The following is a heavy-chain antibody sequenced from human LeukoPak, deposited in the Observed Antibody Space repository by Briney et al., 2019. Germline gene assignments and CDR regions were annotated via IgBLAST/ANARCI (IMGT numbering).Heavy chain of an antibody. D-gene: IGHD1-26*01. CDR1: GFTFSTFT. J-gene: IGHJ4*02. Sequence: GGSLRLSCAASGFTFSTFTMNWVRQAPGKGLEWVSSISSSSSYINYGDSVKGRFTISRDNANNTLYLQMNSLRAEDTAVYYCARGVRGSFDYWGQGALVTVSS. CDR3: ARGVRGSFDY. V-gene: IGHV3-21*01. CDR2: ISSSSSYI.